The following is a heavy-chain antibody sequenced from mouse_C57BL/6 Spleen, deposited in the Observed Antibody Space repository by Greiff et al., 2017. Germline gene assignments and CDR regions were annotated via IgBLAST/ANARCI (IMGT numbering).Heavy chain of an antibody. Sequence: EVHLVESEGGLVQPGSSMKLSCTASGFTFSDYYMAWVRQVPEKGLEWVANINYDGSSTYYLDSLKSRFIISRDNAKNILYLQMSSLKSEDTATYYCARAGYGGWFAYWGQGTLVTVSA. CDR1: GFTFSDYY. CDR3: ARAGYGGWFAY. J-gene: IGHJ3*01. D-gene: IGHD2-2*01. CDR2: INYDGSST. V-gene: IGHV5-16*01.